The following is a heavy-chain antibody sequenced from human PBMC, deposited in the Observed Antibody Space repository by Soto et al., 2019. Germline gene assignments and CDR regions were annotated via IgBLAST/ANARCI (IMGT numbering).Heavy chain of an antibody. Sequence: AGSLRLSCAASGFTFSSYAMSWVRQAPGKGLEWVSAISGSGGSTYYADSVKGRFTISRDNSKNTLYLQMNSLRAEDTAVYYCAKDRLYYDFWSGYRQGYYYGMDVWGQGTTVTVSS. J-gene: IGHJ6*02. CDR1: GFTFSSYA. V-gene: IGHV3-23*01. CDR3: AKDRLYYDFWSGYRQGYYYGMDV. D-gene: IGHD3-3*01. CDR2: ISGSGGST.